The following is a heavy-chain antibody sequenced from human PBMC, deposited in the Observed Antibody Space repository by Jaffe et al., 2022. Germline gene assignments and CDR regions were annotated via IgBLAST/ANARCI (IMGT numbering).Heavy chain of an antibody. V-gene: IGHV3-48*03. CDR3: ARDHLGSGYGEYFFDY. Sequence: EVQLVESGGGLVQPGGSLRLSCAASGFTFSSYEMNWVRQAPGKGLEWVSYISTGGGTIYYADSVKGRFTISRDNAKNSLYLQMNSLRAEDTAVYYCARDHLGSGYGEYFFDYWGQGTLVTVSS. J-gene: IGHJ4*02. D-gene: IGHD5-12*01. CDR1: GFTFSSYE. CDR2: ISTGGGTI.